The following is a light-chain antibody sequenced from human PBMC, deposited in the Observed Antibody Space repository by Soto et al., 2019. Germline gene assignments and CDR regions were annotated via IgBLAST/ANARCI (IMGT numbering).Light chain of an antibody. V-gene: IGKV3-20*01. CDR3: QQYGSSPS. CDR2: GAS. Sequence: ETVLTQSPGTLSLSPGERATLSCRASQSVSSSYLAWYQQKPGQAPRLLIYGASSRATGIPDRFSGSGSGTDSTLTISRLDPEDFAVYYCQQYGSSPSFGQGTKVDIK. CDR1: QSVSSSY. J-gene: IGKJ1*01.